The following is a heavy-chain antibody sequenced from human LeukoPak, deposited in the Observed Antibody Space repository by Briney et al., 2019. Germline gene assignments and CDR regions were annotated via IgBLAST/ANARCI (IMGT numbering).Heavy chain of an antibody. CDR1: GFTFDDYA. CDR3: AEDMYGGSYRMYYFDD. J-gene: IGHJ4*02. V-gene: IGHV3-9*01. D-gene: IGHD1-26*01. CDR2: ISWNSGSI. Sequence: GGSLRLSCAASGFTFDDYAMHWVRQAPGKGLEWVSGISWNSGSIGYADSVKGRFAISRDNAKNSLYLQMNSLRAEDTALYYCAEDMYGGSYRMYYFDDWGQGTLVTVSS.